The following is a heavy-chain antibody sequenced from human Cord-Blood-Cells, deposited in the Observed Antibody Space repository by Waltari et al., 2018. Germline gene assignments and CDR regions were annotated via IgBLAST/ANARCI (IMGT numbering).Heavy chain of an antibody. CDR3: AREVGALVRFAFDI. CDR1: GGPFSSYA. Sequence: QVQLVQSGAEVKKPGSSVKVSCKASGGPFSSYAISWVRPAPGQGLEWMGGIIPIFGTANYAQKFQGRVTITADESMNTAYMELSSLRSEDTAVYYCAREVGALVRFAFDIWGQGTMVTVSS. J-gene: IGHJ3*02. V-gene: IGHV1-69*01. CDR2: IIPIFGTA. D-gene: IGHD1-26*01.